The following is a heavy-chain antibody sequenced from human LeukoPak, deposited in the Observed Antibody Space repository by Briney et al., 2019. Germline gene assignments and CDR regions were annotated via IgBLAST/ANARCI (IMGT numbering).Heavy chain of an antibody. CDR3: ARDRAAAGTPSFFDY. V-gene: IGHV4-39*07. Sequence: SETLSLTCTVSGGSISSSSYYWGWIRQPPGKGPEWIGSIYYSGSTYYNPSLKSRVTISVDTSKNQFSLKLSSVTAADTAVYYCARDRAAAGTPSFFDYWGQGTLVTVSS. CDR1: GGSISSSSYY. D-gene: IGHD6-13*01. CDR2: IYYSGST. J-gene: IGHJ4*02.